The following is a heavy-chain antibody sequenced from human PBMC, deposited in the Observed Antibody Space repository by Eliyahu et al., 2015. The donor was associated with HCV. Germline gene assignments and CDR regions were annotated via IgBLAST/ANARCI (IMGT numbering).Heavy chain of an antibody. CDR3: ASGGGGIAVAGTGGWFDP. CDR1: GASISSYY. J-gene: IGHJ5*02. Sequence: LVKPSETLSLTCTVSGASISSYYWSWIRQPPGKGLEWIGYIXHSGXTNXNPSLKSRVTISVDTSKNQFSLKLSSVTAADTAVYYXASGGGGIAVAGTGGWFDPWGQGTLVTVSS. CDR2: IXHSGXT. D-gene: IGHD6-19*01. V-gene: IGHV4-59*01.